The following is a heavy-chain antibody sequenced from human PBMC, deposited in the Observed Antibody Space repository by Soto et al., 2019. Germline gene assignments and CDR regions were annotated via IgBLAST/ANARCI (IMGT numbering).Heavy chain of an antibody. V-gene: IGHV3-66*04. CDR2: IYSDGST. CDR3: ARHGYNYGGGYFDY. D-gene: IGHD5-18*01. J-gene: IGHJ4*02. Sequence: EAQRVESGGGLVQPGGSLRLSCAASGVTVSSNYMTGVRQATGKGLEWVSVIYSDGSTYYADSVQGRFTISRDNSKHTLYLQMNSLRAEDTAVYYCARHGYNYGGGYFDYWGQGTLVTVSS. CDR1: GVTVSSNY.